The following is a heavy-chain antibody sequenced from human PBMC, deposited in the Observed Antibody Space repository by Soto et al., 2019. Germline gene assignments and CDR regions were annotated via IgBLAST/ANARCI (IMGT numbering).Heavy chain of an antibody. CDR3: ASSQGDY. Sequence: EVHLVESGGVVVQPGGSLRLTCAASGFTFDDHNMHWVRQVPGKGLEWVSLISWDGGTTYYADSVKGRFTVSRDNSINLLYLQMNALTTEDSALYYCASSQGDYWGQGTLVPVS. D-gene: IGHD6-6*01. V-gene: IGHV3-43*01. J-gene: IGHJ4*02. CDR2: ISWDGGTT. CDR1: GFTFDDHN.